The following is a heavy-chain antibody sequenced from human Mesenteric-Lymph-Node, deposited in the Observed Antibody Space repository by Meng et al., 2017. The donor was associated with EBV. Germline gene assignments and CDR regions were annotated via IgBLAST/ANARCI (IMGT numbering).Heavy chain of an antibody. Sequence: GQVVQAGGEVKKPVGSCKISCKASGYALRTYFMHWVRQAPGQGLGWMGLINPSRGTTTYAQKFQGRITMTRDTSTSTVNMELSSLRFEDTAVYFCARGTIGAAGGYWGQGTLVTVSS. D-gene: IGHD6-13*01. CDR2: INPSRGTT. CDR1: GYALRTYF. CDR3: ARGTIGAAGGY. V-gene: IGHV1-46*01. J-gene: IGHJ4*02.